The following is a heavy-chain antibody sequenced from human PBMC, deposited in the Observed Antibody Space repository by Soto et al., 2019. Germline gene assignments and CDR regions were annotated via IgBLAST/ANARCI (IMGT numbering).Heavy chain of an antibody. Sequence: SVKVSCKASGGTFSSYAISWVRQAPGQGLEWMGGIIPIFGTANYAQKFQGRVTITADESTSTAYMELSSLRSEDTAVYYCARSDIVVVPAAIGYDYYYGMDVWGQGTTVTVSS. V-gene: IGHV1-69*13. J-gene: IGHJ6*02. CDR3: ARSDIVVVPAAIGYDYYYGMDV. D-gene: IGHD2-2*02. CDR2: IIPIFGTA. CDR1: GGTFSSYA.